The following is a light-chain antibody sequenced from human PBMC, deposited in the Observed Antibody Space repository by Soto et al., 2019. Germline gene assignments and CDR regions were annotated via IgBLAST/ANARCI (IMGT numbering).Light chain of an antibody. CDR2: GAS. V-gene: IGKV3-15*01. J-gene: IGKJ5*01. CDR3: QQYYNWPRT. Sequence: EIVMTQSPATLSVSPGDRATLSCRASQSVSSNLAWYQQRPGQAPRLLIYGASTRATGIPARFSGSGSGTEFTLTISSLQSEDCAVYYCQQYYNWPRTFGQGTRLEIK. CDR1: QSVSSN.